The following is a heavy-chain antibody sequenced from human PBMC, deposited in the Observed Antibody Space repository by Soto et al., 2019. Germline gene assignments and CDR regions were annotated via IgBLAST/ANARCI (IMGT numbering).Heavy chain of an antibody. J-gene: IGHJ6*02. CDR3: AAELRFLEWFRSLNYYYGMDV. D-gene: IGHD3-3*01. Sequence: QLQLQESGPGLVKPSETLSLTCTVSGGSISSSSYYWGWIRQPPGKGLEWIGSIYYSGSTYYNPSLKSRVPISVDPSKNQFSLKLSSVTAADTAVYYCAAELRFLEWFRSLNYYYGMDVWGQGTTVTVSS. V-gene: IGHV4-39*01. CDR2: IYYSGST. CDR1: GGSISSSSYY.